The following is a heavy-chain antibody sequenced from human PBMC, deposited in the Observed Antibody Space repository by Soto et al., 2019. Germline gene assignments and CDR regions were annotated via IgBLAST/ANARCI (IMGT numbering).Heavy chain of an antibody. Sequence: ASVNVSCKASGYTFTGHYVYWVRQAPGQGLEWMGWINPKSGDTHYAQKFQGRVTMTRDTSISTAYMAMSGLRSDDTAIYYCTKGLESHLLSWFDPWGQGTQVTVSS. CDR2: INPKSGDT. D-gene: IGHD2-2*01. V-gene: IGHV1-2*02. J-gene: IGHJ5*02. CDR3: TKGLESHLLSWFDP. CDR1: GYTFTGHY.